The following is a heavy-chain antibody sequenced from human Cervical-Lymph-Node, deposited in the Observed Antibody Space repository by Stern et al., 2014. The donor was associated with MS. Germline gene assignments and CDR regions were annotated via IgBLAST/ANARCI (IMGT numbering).Heavy chain of an antibody. V-gene: IGHV1-2*04. D-gene: IGHD1-1*01. CDR3: ARASTTANNYYDGVDV. J-gene: IGHJ6*02. CDR1: GYTFTDYY. Sequence: QVQLVQSGAEVKNPGASVKVSCKASGYTFTDYYMQWMRQAPGQGLEWMGWIKPNNGATKSAQKFQGWVTMARDTSTSTAYMELSRLRSDDTAIYYCARASTTANNYYDGVDVWGQGTTVTVTS. CDR2: IKPNNGAT.